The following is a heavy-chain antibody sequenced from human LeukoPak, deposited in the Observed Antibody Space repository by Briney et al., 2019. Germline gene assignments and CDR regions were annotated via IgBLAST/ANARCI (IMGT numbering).Heavy chain of an antibody. J-gene: IGHJ6*03. CDR3: AKDREQWLSHYYYYYMDV. V-gene: IGHV1-8*03. D-gene: IGHD6-19*01. CDR1: GYTFTSYD. Sequence: ASVKVSCKASGYTFTSYDINWVRQATGQGLEWMGWMNPNSGNTGYAQKFQGRVTITRNTSISTAYMELSSLRSEDTAVYYCAKDREQWLSHYYYYYMDVWGKGTTVTISS. CDR2: MNPNSGNT.